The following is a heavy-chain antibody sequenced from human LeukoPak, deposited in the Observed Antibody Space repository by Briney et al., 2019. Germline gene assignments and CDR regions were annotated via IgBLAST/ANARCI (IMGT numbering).Heavy chain of an antibody. CDR1: GYTFTNYG. Sequence: ASVKVFCKTSGYTFTNYGISWVRQATGQVLEWMGWISTYSGITNYAQKLQGRVTMTTDTSTRTAYMELRSLRSDDTAVYYCATYSYAYGMDVWGQGTTVTVSS. CDR2: ISTYSGIT. CDR3: ATYSYAYGMDV. D-gene: IGHD5-18*01. J-gene: IGHJ6*02. V-gene: IGHV1-18*01.